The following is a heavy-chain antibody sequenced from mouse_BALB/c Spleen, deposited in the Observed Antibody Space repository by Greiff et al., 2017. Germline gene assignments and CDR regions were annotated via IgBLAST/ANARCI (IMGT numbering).Heavy chain of an antibody. CDR2: INSNGGST. V-gene: IGHV5-6-3*01. Sequence: EVQGVESGGGLVQPGGSLKLSCAASGFTFSSYGMSWVRQTPDKRLELVATINSNGGSTYYPDSVKGRFTISRDNAKNTLYLQMSSLKSEDTAMYYCARSTGGMDYWGQGTSVTVSS. CDR3: ARSTGGMDY. CDR1: GFTFSSYG. D-gene: IGHD1-1*01. J-gene: IGHJ4*01.